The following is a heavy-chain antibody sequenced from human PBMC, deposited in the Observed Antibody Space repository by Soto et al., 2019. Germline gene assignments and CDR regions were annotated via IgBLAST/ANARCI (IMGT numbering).Heavy chain of an antibody. D-gene: IGHD6-6*01. CDR1: GGTFSSYA. J-gene: IGHJ6*02. Sequence: ASVKVSCEASGGTFSSYAISWVRQAPGQGLEWMGGIIPIFGTANYAQKFQGRVTITADESTSTAYMELSSLRSEDTAVYYCARIIAARPGYYYGMDVWGQGTTVTVSS. CDR3: ARIIAARPGYYYGMDV. CDR2: IIPIFGTA. V-gene: IGHV1-69*13.